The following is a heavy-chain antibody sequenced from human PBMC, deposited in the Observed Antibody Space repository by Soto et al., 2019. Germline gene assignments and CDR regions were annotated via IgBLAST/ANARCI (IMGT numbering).Heavy chain of an antibody. CDR2: ISGSGDRT. CDR3: AKDGDDKRPPDACDI. CDR1: GFSSSTYA. V-gene: IGHV3-23*01. J-gene: IGHJ3*02. Sequence: TGGSLRLSCAVSGFSSSTYAMTWVRQAPGKGLEWVSTISGSGDRTYYADSVKGRFTISRDNSKNTLYLQMNSLRAEDTAVYYCAKDGDDKRPPDACDIWGQGTMVT. D-gene: IGHD3-22*01.